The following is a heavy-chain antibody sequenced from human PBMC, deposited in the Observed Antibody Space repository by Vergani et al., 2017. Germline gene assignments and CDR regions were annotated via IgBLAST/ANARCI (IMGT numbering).Heavy chain of an antibody. CDR2: ISYDGSNK. J-gene: IGHJ6*03. V-gene: IGHV3-30-3*01. Sequence: VQLLESGGGVVQPGRSLRLSCAASGFTFSSYAMHWVRQAPGKGLEWVAVISYDGSNKYYADAVKGRFTISRDNSKNTLYLHMNSLRAEDTAVYYCARDPSVAGTYYYYMDVWGKGTTVTVSS. D-gene: IGHD6-19*01. CDR3: ARDPSVAGTYYYYMDV. CDR1: GFTFSSYA.